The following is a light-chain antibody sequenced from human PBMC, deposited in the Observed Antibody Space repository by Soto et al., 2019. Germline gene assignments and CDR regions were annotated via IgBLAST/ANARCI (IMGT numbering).Light chain of an antibody. V-gene: IGKV1-39*01. Sequence: DIQMTQSPSSLSASVGDRVTITCRASQSISSYLNWYQQKPGKAPKLLIYAASSLQSGVPSRFSGSGSGTEFTLTNSSLQPEDFATYYCQQSYSTLGLTFGGGTKVEIK. CDR2: AAS. CDR1: QSISSY. J-gene: IGKJ4*01. CDR3: QQSYSTLGLT.